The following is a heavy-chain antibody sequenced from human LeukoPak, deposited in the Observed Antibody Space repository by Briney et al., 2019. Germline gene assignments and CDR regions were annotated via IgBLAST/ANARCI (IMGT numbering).Heavy chain of an antibody. Sequence: NPSETLSLTCAVYGGSFSGYYWSWIRQPPGKGLEWIGEINHSGSTNYNPSLKSRVTISVDTSKNQFSLKLSSVTAADTAVYYCASRPNRYCSSTSCPWLNYWGQGTLVTVSS. J-gene: IGHJ4*02. CDR1: GGSFSGYY. CDR2: INHSGST. CDR3: ASRPNRYCSSTSCPWLNY. D-gene: IGHD2-2*01. V-gene: IGHV4-34*01.